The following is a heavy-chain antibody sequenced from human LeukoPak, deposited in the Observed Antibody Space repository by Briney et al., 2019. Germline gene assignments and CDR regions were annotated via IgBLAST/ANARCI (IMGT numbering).Heavy chain of an antibody. D-gene: IGHD5-12*01. CDR2: IKQDGSEK. CDR3: AQARSSSGYGPLGVY. Sequence: TGVSLRLSCAASGFTFSSYWMSWVRQAPGKGLEWVANIKQDGSEKYYVDSVKGRFTISRDSSKNTLYLQMNSLRAEDTAVYYCAQARSSSGYGPLGVYWGQGTLVTVSS. CDR1: GFTFSSYW. V-gene: IGHV3-7*03. J-gene: IGHJ4*02.